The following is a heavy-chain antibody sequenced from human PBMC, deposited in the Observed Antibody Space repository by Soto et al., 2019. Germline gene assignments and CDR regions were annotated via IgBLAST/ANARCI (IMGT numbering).Heavy chain of an antibody. CDR3: ARVGYGDYGKPLDY. Sequence: QVQLVQSGAEVKKPGSSVKVSCKASGGTFSSYTISWVRQAPGQGLEWMGGISPLFGTANYAQKFQGRVTITADESTSTAYMQRSSLRSEDTAVYYCARVGYGDYGKPLDYWGQGTLVTVSS. D-gene: IGHD4-17*01. V-gene: IGHV1-69*01. CDR1: GGTFSSYT. CDR2: ISPLFGTA. J-gene: IGHJ4*02.